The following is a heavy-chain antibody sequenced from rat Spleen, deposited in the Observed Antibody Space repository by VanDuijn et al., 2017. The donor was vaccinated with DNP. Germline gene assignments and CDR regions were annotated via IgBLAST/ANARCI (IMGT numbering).Heavy chain of an antibody. V-gene: IGHV2S12*01. D-gene: IGHD3-1*01. Sequence: VQLVESGGGFVQPGGSLKLSCAASGFTFSNYDMAWVRQAPKKGLEWIAAVSSGGNTYYNSGLKSRLSISRDTSKSQVLLRMNGLQTKDTAMYFCARYAPYYFDYWGQGVKVTVSS. CDR3: ARYAPYYFDY. CDR2: VSSGGNT. J-gene: IGHJ2*01. CDR1: GFTFSNYD.